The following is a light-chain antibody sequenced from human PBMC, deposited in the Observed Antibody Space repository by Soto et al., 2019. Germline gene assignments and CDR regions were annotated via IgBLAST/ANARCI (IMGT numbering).Light chain of an antibody. Sequence: EIVMTQSPSTLSVAAGERATLSFTARQSVSSSVAWYQQKPGQAPRLLIYDSSSRATGVPARFSGSGSGTEFTLSISSLQSEDFAVYYCQQYNNWPPTFGQGTRLEIK. CDR1: QSVSSS. J-gene: IGKJ5*01. CDR3: QQYNNWPPT. V-gene: IGKV3-15*01. CDR2: DSS.